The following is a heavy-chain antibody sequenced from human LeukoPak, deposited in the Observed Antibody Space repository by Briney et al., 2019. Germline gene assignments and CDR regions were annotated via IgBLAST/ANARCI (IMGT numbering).Heavy chain of an antibody. V-gene: IGHV6-1*01. CDR2: TYYRSKWYN. D-gene: IGHD2-2*01. J-gene: IGHJ2*01. CDR1: GDSVSSNSAA. Sequence: SQTLSLTCAISGDSVSSNSAAWNWIRQSPSRGLEWLGSTYYRSKWYNDYAVSVKSRITINPDTSKNQFSLQLNSVTPEDTAVYYCARGCLYQLRGAGHWYFDLWGRGTLVTVSS. CDR3: ARGCLYQLRGAGHWYFDL.